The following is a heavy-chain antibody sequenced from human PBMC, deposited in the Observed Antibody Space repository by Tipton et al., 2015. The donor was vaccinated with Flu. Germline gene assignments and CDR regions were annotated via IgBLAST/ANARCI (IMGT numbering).Heavy chain of an antibody. CDR1: GFTVSSYW. V-gene: IGHV3-7*01. J-gene: IGHJ4*02. CDR2: IKQDESSK. CDR3: ARDVVGALDY. D-gene: IGHD2-15*01. Sequence: SLRLSCAASGFTVSSYWMHWVRQAPGQGLEWVANIKQDESSKNYVDAVKGRFSISRDNAKNSLYLQMNRLRAEDTAVYYCARDVVGALDYWGQGTVVTVSS.